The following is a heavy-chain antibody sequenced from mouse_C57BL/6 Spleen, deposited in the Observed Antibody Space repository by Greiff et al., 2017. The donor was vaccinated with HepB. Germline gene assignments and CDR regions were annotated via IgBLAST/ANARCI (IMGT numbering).Heavy chain of an antibody. V-gene: IGHV1-69*01. J-gene: IGHJ2*01. CDR3: ARADGNLFDY. Sequence: VKLQQPGAELVMPGASVKLSCKASGYTFTSYWMHWVKQRPGQGLEWIGEIDPSDSYTNYNQKFKGKSTLTVDKSSSTAYMQLSSLTSEDSAVYYCARADGNLFDYWGQGTTLTVSS. CDR2: IDPSDSYT. CDR1: GYTFTSYW. D-gene: IGHD2-1*01.